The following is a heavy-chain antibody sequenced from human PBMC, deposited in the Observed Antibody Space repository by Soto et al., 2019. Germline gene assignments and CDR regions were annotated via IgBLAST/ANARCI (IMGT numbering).Heavy chain of an antibody. D-gene: IGHD3-3*01. CDR2: INTHNGNT. V-gene: IGHV1-18*01. CDR3: ARQASYYDFWSGYYSIYYYGMDV. Sequence: ASVKVSCKASGYTFTTYGISWVRQAPGEGLEWLGWINTHNGNTNYAQNLQGRVFMTADTSTNTAYMELRSLRSDDTAMYYCARQASYYDFWSGYYSIYYYGMDVWGQGTTVTVSS. J-gene: IGHJ6*02. CDR1: GYTFTTYG.